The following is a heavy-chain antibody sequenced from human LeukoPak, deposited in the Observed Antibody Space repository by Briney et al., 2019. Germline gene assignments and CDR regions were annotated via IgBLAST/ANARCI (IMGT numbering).Heavy chain of an antibody. J-gene: IGHJ6*02. V-gene: IGHV1-18*01. CDR2: IGGLNGRT. D-gene: IGHD3-9*01. CDR1: GYTFSSYG. Sequence: ASVKVSCKASGYTFSSYGISWVRQAPGQGPEWMGWIGGLNGRTEYSQKFQGRVTVTTDTSTTTVYMELRSLRSDDTAVYYCARDSRIEVLTGRFTAGLIRYHYNGVDVWGQGTTVIVSS. CDR3: ARDSRIEVLTGRFTAGLIRYHYNGVDV.